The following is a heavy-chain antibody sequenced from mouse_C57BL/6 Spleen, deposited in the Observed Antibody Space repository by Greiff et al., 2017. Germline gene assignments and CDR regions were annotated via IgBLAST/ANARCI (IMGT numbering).Heavy chain of an antibody. J-gene: IGHJ2*01. CDR3: ARYMTTVVAHFDY. CDR2: LYPRDGST. D-gene: IGHD1-1*01. Sequence: QVQLQQSDAELVKPGASVKISCTVSGYTFTDHTIHWMKQRPEPGLAWIGYLYPRDGSTKYNEKFKGKAPLTADKSSSTAYMQLNSLTSEDSAVYFGARYMTTVVAHFDYWGQGTTRTVSS. CDR1: GYTFTDHT. V-gene: IGHV1-78*01.